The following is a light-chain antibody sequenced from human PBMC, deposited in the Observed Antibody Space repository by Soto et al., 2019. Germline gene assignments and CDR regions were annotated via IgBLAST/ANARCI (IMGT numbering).Light chain of an antibody. Sequence: QLVLTQPSSLSASPGASASLTCTLRSGINVATYRIHWYQQKPGSPPQYLLRYKSDSDKQQGSGVPSRFSGSKDASANAGILLISGLQSEDEADYYCMIWHSSAWVFGGGTKLTVL. CDR2: YKSDSDK. CDR3: MIWHSSAWV. CDR1: SGINVATYR. V-gene: IGLV5-45*02. J-gene: IGLJ2*01.